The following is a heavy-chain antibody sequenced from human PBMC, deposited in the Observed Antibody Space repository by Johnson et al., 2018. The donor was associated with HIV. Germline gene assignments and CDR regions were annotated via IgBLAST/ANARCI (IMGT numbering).Heavy chain of an antibody. Sequence: QVQLVESGGGVVQPGTSLRLSCAASGFTFSRCGMHWVRQAPGKGLEWAAVISYTGGSIDYAGSVKGRFTVSRDNSEKIVYLQMNSLRAEDTALYYCARAGYSNYDRAFDIWGQGTMVTVSS. V-gene: IGHV3-30*03. CDR3: ARAGYSNYDRAFDI. CDR1: GFTFSRCG. CDR2: ISYTGGSI. J-gene: IGHJ3*02. D-gene: IGHD4-11*01.